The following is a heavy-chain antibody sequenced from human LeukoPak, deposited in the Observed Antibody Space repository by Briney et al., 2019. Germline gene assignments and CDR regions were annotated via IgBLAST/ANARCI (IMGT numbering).Heavy chain of an antibody. CDR2: ISYDGSNK. V-gene: IGHV3-30*04. CDR1: GFTFSSYA. Sequence: QPGGSLRLSCAASGFTFSSYAMRWVRQAPGKGLGWVAVISYDGSNKYYADSVKGRFTISRDNSKNTLYLQMNSLRAEDTAVYYCARGMDTVTTSDAFDIWGQGTMVTVSS. CDR3: ARGMDTVTTSDAFDI. J-gene: IGHJ3*02. D-gene: IGHD4-17*01.